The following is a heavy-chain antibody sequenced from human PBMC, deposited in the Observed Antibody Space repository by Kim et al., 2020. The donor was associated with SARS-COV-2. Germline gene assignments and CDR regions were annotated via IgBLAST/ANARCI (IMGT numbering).Heavy chain of an antibody. CDR1: GGSISSSNW. CDR2: IYHSGST. CDR3: AILHYYGSGSPKPLYYYYYMDV. Sequence: SETLSLTCAVSGGSISSSNWWSWVRQPPGKGLEWIGGIYHSGSTNYNPSLKSRVTISVDKSKNQFSLKLSSVTAADTAVYYCAILHYYGSGSPKPLYYYYYMDVWGKGTTVTVSS. J-gene: IGHJ6*03. D-gene: IGHD3-10*01. V-gene: IGHV4-4*02.